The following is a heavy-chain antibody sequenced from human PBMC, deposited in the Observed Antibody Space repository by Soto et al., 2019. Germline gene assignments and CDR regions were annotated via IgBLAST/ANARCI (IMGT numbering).Heavy chain of an antibody. J-gene: IGHJ5*02. V-gene: IGHV3-21*01. CDR3: ASSSWMDWFDP. CDR1: GFTFSSYS. Sequence: EVQLVESGGGLVRPGGSLRLSCVASGFTFSSYSMNWVRQAPGKGLEWVSSISSSGTYIYYAESLKGRFTISRDNAKNSVLLQMNRLRAEDTAVYYCASSSWMDWFDPWGQGTLVTVSS. D-gene: IGHD6-13*01. CDR2: ISSSGTYI.